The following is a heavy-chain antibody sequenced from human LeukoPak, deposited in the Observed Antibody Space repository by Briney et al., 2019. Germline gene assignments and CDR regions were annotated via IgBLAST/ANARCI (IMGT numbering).Heavy chain of an antibody. D-gene: IGHD6-13*01. Sequence: GGSLRLSCAASGFRFSAYAMSWFRQAPGKGLEWVASISGNGETIYHADSVKGRFTISRDNSKSTLFLQLTSLRAEDTAVYYCAREPEKTGIAAAGVKEKNFDYWGQGTLVTVSS. CDR3: AREPEKTGIAAAGVKEKNFDY. J-gene: IGHJ4*02. CDR1: GFRFSAYA. V-gene: IGHV3-23*01. CDR2: ISGNGETI.